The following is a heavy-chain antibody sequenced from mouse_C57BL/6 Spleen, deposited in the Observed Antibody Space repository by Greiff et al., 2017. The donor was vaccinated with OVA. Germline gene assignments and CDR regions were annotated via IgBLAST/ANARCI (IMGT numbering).Heavy chain of an antibody. J-gene: IGHJ1*03. CDR2: IDPSDSYT. CDR1: GYTFTSYW. V-gene: IGHV1-50*01. CDR3: ARSNYGSYWYFDV. D-gene: IGHD1-1*01. Sequence: QVQLQQPGAELVKPGASVKLSCKASGYTFTSYWMQWVKQRPGQGLEWIGEIDPSDSYTNYNQKFKGKATLTVDTSSSTAYMHLSSLTSEDSAVYYCARSNYGSYWYFDVWGTGTTVTVSS.